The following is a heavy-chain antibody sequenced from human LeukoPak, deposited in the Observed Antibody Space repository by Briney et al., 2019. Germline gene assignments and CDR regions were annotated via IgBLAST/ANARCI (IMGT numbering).Heavy chain of an antibody. CDR1: GGSISSYY. CDR2: IYYSGST. CDR3: ARRKYGGLDY. J-gene: IGHJ4*02. Sequence: PSETLSLTCTVSGGSISSYYWSWIRQPPGKGLEWIGYIYYSGSTNYNPSLKSRVTISVDTSKNQFSLKLSSVTAADTAVYYCARRKYGGLDYWGQGTLVTVSS. D-gene: IGHD4-23*01. V-gene: IGHV4-59*08.